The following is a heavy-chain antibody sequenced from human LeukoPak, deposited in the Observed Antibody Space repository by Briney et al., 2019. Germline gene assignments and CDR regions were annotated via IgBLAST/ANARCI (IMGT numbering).Heavy chain of an antibody. CDR3: ATIGYCSGGSCSWSDP. Sequence: ASVKVSCKVSGYTLTELSMHWVRQAPGKGLEWMGGFDPEDGETIYAQKFQGRVTMTEDTSTDTAYMELSSLRSEDTAVYYCATIGYCSGGSCSWSDPWGQGTLVTVSS. D-gene: IGHD2-15*01. CDR1: GYTLTELS. V-gene: IGHV1-24*01. CDR2: FDPEDGET. J-gene: IGHJ5*02.